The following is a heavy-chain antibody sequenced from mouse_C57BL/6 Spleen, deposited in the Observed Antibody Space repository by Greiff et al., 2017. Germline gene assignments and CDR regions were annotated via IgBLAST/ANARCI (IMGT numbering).Heavy chain of an antibody. J-gene: IGHJ1*03. CDR2: IWTGGGT. V-gene: IGHV2-9-1*01. CDR3: ARIYYDYDWYFDV. D-gene: IGHD2-4*01. Sequence: VQLQQSGPGLVAPSQSLSITCTVSGFSLTSYAISWVRQPPGKGLEWLGVIWTGGGTNYNSALKSRLSISKDNSKSQVFLKMNSLQTDDTARYYCARIYYDYDWYFDVWGTGTTVTVAS. CDR1: GFSLTSYA.